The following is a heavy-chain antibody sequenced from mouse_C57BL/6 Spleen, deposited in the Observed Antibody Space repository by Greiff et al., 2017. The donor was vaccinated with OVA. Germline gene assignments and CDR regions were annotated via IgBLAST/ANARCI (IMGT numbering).Heavy chain of an antibody. CDR2: IYPGDGDT. D-gene: IGHD1-1*01. J-gene: IGHJ1*03. V-gene: IGHV1-82*01. CDR1: GYAFSSSW. Sequence: VQLQQSGPELVKPGASVKISCKASGYAFSSSWMNWVKQRPGKGLEWIGRIYPGDGDTNYNGKFKGKATLTADKSSSTAYMQLSSLTSEDSAVYFCARRTVVASPHWYFDVWGTGTTVTVSS. CDR3: ARRTVVASPHWYFDV.